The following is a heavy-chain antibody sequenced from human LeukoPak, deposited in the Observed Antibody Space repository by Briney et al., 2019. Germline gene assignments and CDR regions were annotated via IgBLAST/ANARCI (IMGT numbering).Heavy chain of an antibody. D-gene: IGHD3-10*01. Sequence: GGSLRLSCAASGFTFSSYAMSWVRQAPGKGLEWVSAISGSGGSTYYADSVKGRFTISRDNSKNTLYLQMNSLRAEDTAVYYCAKDLTRFGELLSIDYWGQGTLVTVSS. J-gene: IGHJ4*02. CDR1: GFTFSSYA. CDR2: ISGSGGST. V-gene: IGHV3-23*01. CDR3: AKDLTRFGELLSIDY.